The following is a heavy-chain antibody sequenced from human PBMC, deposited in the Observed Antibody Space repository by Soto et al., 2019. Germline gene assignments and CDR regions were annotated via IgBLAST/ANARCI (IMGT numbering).Heavy chain of an antibody. D-gene: IGHD1-1*01. V-gene: IGHV1-2*02. CDR2: INPNSGGT. CDR3: ARESASNCNDGWFDP. CDR1: GYTFTGYY. Sequence: ASVKVSCKASGYTFTGYYMHWVRQAPGQGLEWMGWINPNSGGTNYAQKFQGRVTMTRDTSISTAYMELSRLRSDDTAVYYGARESASNCNDGWFDPWGQGTLVTVSS. J-gene: IGHJ5*02.